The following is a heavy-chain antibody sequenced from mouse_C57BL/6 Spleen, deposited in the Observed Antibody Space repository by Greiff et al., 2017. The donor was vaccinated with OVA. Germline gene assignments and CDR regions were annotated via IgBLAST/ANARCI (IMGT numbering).Heavy chain of an antibody. CDR2: INPGSGGT. V-gene: IGHV1-54*01. Sequence: QVQLKQSGAELVRPGTSVKVSCKASGYAFTNYLIEWVKQRPGQGLEWIGVINPGSGGTNYNEKFKGKATLTADKSSSTAYMQLSSLTSEDSAVYFCARQCGYASDYWGQGTTLTVAS. J-gene: IGHJ2*01. CDR3: ARQCGYASDY. D-gene: IGHD1-2*01. CDR1: GYAFTNYL.